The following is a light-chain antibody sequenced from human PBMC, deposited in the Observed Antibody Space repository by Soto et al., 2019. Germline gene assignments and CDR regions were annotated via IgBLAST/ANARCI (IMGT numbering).Light chain of an antibody. CDR1: TGAVTSVHY. CDR2: DTS. Sequence: QAVVTQEPSRTVAPGGTVTLTCGSSTGAVTSVHYTYWFQQKPVQAPRTLIYDTSNKHSWTPARFSGYLLEGKAALTLSGAQTEDEDEYYFLLSYSSALPVFCGGAKLTVL. CDR3: LLSYSSALPV. V-gene: IGLV7-46*01. J-gene: IGLJ2*01.